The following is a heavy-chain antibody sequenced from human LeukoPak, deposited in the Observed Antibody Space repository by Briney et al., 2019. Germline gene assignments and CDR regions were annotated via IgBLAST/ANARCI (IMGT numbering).Heavy chain of an antibody. CDR2: IYSGGST. CDR3: AKRDYYDSSGYAPLFDY. V-gene: IGHV3-53*01. D-gene: IGHD3-22*01. CDR1: GFTVSSNY. J-gene: IGHJ4*02. Sequence: PGGSLRLSCAASGFTVSSNYMSWVRQAPGKGLEWVSVIYSGGSTYYADSVKGRFTISRDNSKNTLYLQMNSLRGEDTAVYFCAKRDYYDSSGYAPLFDYWGQGTLVTVSP.